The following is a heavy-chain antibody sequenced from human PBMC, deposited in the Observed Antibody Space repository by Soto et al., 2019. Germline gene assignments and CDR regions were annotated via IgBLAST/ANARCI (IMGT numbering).Heavy chain of an antibody. CDR1: GGSISSYY. J-gene: IGHJ4*02. D-gene: IGHD6-13*01. V-gene: IGHV4-4*07. Sequence: PSETLSLTCTVSGGSISSYYCSWIRQPAGKGLEWIGRIYTSGSTNYNPSLKSRVTMSVDTSKNQFSLKLSSVTAADTAVYYCARGTYSSSWTYDYWGQGTLVTVSS. CDR3: ARGTYSSSWTYDY. CDR2: IYTSGST.